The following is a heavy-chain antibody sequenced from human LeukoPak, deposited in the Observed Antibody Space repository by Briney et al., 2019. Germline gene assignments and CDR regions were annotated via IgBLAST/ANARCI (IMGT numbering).Heavy chain of an antibody. CDR1: GFTFSSSW. CDR2: ITRDGSST. Sequence: PGGSLRLSCAASGFTFSSSWMHWVRQAPGKGLVWVSRITRDGSSTTYADSVKGRFTTSKDNAKNTLYLQMASLRDDDTAVYYCARDPGYESWSPFWGGMDVWGNGTTVTVSS. J-gene: IGHJ6*04. V-gene: IGHV3-74*01. CDR3: ARDPGYESWSPFWGGMDV. D-gene: IGHD3-16*01.